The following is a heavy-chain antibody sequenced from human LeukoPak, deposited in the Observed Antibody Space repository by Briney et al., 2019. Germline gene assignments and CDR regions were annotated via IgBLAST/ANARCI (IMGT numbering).Heavy chain of an antibody. J-gene: IGHJ4*02. Sequence: ASVKVSCKASGYSFASYYMHWVRQAPGQGLEWMGWTNPNSGGTNYAQKFQGRVTMTRDTSISTAYMELSRLRSDDTAVYYCARDEGTLGTEIDYWGQGTLVTVSS. CDR3: ARDEGTLGTEIDY. CDR1: GYSFASYY. CDR2: TNPNSGGT. D-gene: IGHD1-14*01. V-gene: IGHV1-2*02.